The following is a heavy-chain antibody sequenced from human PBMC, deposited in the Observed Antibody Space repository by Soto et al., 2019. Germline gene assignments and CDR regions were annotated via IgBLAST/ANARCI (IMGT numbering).Heavy chain of an antibody. Sequence: QVQLVQSGAEVKKPGSSVKVSCKASGGTFSSYAISWVRQAPGQGLEWMGGIIPIFGTANYEQKFQGRVTITADKSTSTAYMELSSLRSEDTAVYYCARVPRSYSSGWYEYYYYGMDVWGQGTTVTVSS. V-gene: IGHV1-69*06. CDR3: ARVPRSYSSGWYEYYYYGMDV. D-gene: IGHD6-19*01. J-gene: IGHJ6*02. CDR2: IIPIFGTA. CDR1: GGTFSSYA.